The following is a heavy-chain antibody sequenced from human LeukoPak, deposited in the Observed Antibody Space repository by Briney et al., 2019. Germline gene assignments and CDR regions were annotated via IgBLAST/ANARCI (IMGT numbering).Heavy chain of an antibody. Sequence: SETLSLTCTVSGGSISGSYWSWIRQPPGKGLEWIGYIYYSGSTNYNPSLKSRVTILVDTSNNQFSLRLNSVTAADTAVYYCARDRRVRGTTTRWFDPWGQGTLVTVSS. CDR1: GGSISGSY. CDR2: IYYSGST. D-gene: IGHD3-10*01. J-gene: IGHJ5*02. V-gene: IGHV4-59*01. CDR3: ARDRRVRGTTTRWFDP.